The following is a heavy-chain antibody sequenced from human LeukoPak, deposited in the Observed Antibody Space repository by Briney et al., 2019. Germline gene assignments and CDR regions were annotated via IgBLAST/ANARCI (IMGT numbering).Heavy chain of an antibody. Sequence: GASVKVSCKASGYTLTGYCMHWVRQAPGQGLEWMGIINPSGGSTSYAQKFQGRVTMTRDTSTSTVYMELSSLRSEDTAVYYCARETRTNWFDPWGQGTLVTVSS. CDR1: GYTLTGYC. CDR3: ARETRTNWFDP. J-gene: IGHJ5*02. V-gene: IGHV1-46*01. CDR2: INPSGGST. D-gene: IGHD1-1*01.